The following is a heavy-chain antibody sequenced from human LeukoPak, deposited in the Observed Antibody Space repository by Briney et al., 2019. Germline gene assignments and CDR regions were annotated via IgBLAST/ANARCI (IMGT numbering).Heavy chain of an antibody. Sequence: PGGSLRLSCVASGFTFSSYAMTWVRQAPGKGLEWVSSISDRGGSTYYADSVKGRFTISRDNSKNTLYLQMNSLRAEDTGVYYCARAPSEIGGYYPEYFRHWGQGTLVTVSP. CDR2: ISDRGGST. CDR3: ARAPSEIGGYYPEYFRH. CDR1: GFTFSSYA. D-gene: IGHD3-22*01. J-gene: IGHJ1*01. V-gene: IGHV3-23*01.